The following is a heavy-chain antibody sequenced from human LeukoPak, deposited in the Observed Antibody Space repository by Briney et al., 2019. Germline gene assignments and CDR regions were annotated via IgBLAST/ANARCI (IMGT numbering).Heavy chain of an antibody. CDR2: FSSGGARI. CDR1: GFNFGSYE. J-gene: IGHJ6*02. Sequence: AGGSLRLSCEASGFNFGSYEMNWVRQAPGKGLEWISYFSSGGARIEYADSVKGRFTISRDNGQSSLYLQLNNLRAEDTAVYYCARDNSPRGYYTPYHYYGMDVWGQGTTVTVSS. D-gene: IGHD3-3*01. CDR3: ARDNSPRGYYTPYHYYGMDV. V-gene: IGHV3-48*03.